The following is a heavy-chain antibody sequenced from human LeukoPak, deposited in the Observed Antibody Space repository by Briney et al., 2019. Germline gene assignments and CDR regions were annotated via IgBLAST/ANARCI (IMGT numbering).Heavy chain of an antibody. J-gene: IGHJ4*02. V-gene: IGHV4-61*02. CDR1: GGSISSGSYY. CDR3: ARVGGPDDY. Sequence: PSETLSLTCTVSGGSISSGSYYWSWIRQPAGKGLEWIGRIYTSGSTNYNPSLKSRVTISVDTSKNQFSLKLSSVTAADTAVYYCARVGGPDDYWGQGTLVTVSS. CDR2: IYTSGST. D-gene: IGHD6-25*01.